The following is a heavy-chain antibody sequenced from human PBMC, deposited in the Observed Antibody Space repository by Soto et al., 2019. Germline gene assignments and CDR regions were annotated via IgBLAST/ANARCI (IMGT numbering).Heavy chain of an antibody. D-gene: IGHD3-16*01. V-gene: IGHV1-3*01. CDR2: INAGNGNT. J-gene: IGHJ6*02. Sequence: ASVKVSCKASGYTFISYAMNWVRQAPGQRLEWMGWINAGNGNTKYSQKFQGRVTITRDTSASTAYMELSSLRSEDTAVYYCASNSPGWGSYYYSPDYYYYGMHVWGQGTTVTVS. CDR3: ASNSPGWGSYYYSPDYYYYGMHV. CDR1: GYTFISYA.